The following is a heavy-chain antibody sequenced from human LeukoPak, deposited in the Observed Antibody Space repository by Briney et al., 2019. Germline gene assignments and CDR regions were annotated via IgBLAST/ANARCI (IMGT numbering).Heavy chain of an antibody. CDR1: GGIFSSYA. J-gene: IGHJ6*03. CDR3: ASRTYGSGSYYNVDYYYYYMDV. D-gene: IGHD3-10*01. Sequence: ASVKVSCKASGGIFSSYAISWVRQAPGQGREWMGGIIPIFGTANYAQKFQGRVTITADKSTSTAYMELSSLRSEDTAVYYCASRTYGSGSYYNVDYYYYYMDVWGKGTTVTVSS. V-gene: IGHV1-69*06. CDR2: IIPIFGTA.